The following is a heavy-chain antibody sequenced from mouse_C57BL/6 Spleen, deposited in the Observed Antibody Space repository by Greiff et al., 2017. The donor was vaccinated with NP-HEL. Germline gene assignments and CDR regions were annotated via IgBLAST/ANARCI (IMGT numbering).Heavy chain of an antibody. V-gene: IGHV5-17*01. J-gene: IGHJ3*01. Sequence: EVQGVESGGGLVKPGGSLKLSCAASGFTFSDYGMHWVRQAPEKGLEWVAYISSGSSTIYYVDTVKGRFTISRDNAKNTLFLQMTSLRSEDTAMYYCARPHYGSSYWFAYWGQGTLVTVSA. CDR1: GFTFSDYG. D-gene: IGHD1-1*01. CDR3: ARPHYGSSYWFAY. CDR2: ISSGSSTI.